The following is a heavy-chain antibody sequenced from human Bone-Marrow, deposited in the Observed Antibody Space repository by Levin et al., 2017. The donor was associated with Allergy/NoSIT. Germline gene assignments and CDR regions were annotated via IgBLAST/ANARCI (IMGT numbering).Heavy chain of an antibody. J-gene: IGHJ4*02. CDR3: ARGGETIFGVVIIVPYYFDY. D-gene: IGHD3-3*01. Sequence: SETLSLTCTVSGGSISSYYWSWIRQPPGMGLEWIGYIHYSGSTNYNPSLKSRVTISIDTSKNQFSLKLSSVTAADTAVYYCARGGETIFGVVIIVPYYFDYWGQGTLVTVSS. CDR2: IHYSGST. CDR1: GGSISSYY. V-gene: IGHV4-59*01.